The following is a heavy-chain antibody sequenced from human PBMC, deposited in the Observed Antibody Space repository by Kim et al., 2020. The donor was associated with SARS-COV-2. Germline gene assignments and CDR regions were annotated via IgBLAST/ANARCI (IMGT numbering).Heavy chain of an antibody. CDR1: GGSISSSSYY. CDR3: ARSLYSTVAGVFDY. D-gene: IGHD6-19*01. Sequence: SETLSLTCTVSGGSISSSSYYWGWIRQPPGKGLEWIGSIYYSGSTYYNPSLKSRVTISVDTSKNQFSLKLSSVTAADTAVYYCARSLYSTVAGVFDYWGQGTLVTVSS. CDR2: IYYSGST. J-gene: IGHJ4*02. V-gene: IGHV4-39*01.